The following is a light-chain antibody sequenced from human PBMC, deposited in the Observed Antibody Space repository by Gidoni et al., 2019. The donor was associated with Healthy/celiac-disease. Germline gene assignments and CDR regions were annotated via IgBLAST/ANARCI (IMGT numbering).Light chain of an antibody. V-gene: IGKV3-11*01. J-gene: IGKJ5*01. CDR3: QQRSNWPIT. Sequence: EIVLTQSPATLSLSPGERATLSCRASQSVSSNLAWYQQKPGQAPRLRIYDASNRATGIPARFSGSGSGTDFTLTIISLEPEDFAVYYCQQRSNWPITFGQGTRLEIK. CDR2: DAS. CDR1: QSVSSN.